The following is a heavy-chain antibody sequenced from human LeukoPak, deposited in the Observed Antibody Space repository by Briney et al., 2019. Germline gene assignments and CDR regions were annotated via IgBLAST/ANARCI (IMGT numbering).Heavy chain of an antibody. Sequence: SETLSLTCTVSGGSISSSQYYWSWIRQPPGNGLEWIGSIYYSGSTYYNPSLKSRVTISVDTSKNQFSLKLSSVTAADTAVYYCARDQSSRRELYYYYYMDVWGKGTTVTVSS. CDR1: GGSISSSQYY. CDR2: IYYSGST. V-gene: IGHV4-39*07. J-gene: IGHJ6*03. CDR3: ARDQSSRRELYYYYYMDV. D-gene: IGHD6-13*01.